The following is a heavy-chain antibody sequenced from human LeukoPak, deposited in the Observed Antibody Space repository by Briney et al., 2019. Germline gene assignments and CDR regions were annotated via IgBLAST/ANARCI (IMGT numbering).Heavy chain of an antibody. Sequence: PSETLSLTCTVSGGSISSSYWSWIRQPPGKGLEWIGYIYYSGNTNYNPSLKSRVTISVDTSKNQFSLKLSSVTAADTAVYYCARELRYYFDYWGQGTLVTVSS. CDR3: ARELRYYFDY. CDR1: GGSISSSY. J-gene: IGHJ4*02. V-gene: IGHV4-59*12. CDR2: IYYSGNT.